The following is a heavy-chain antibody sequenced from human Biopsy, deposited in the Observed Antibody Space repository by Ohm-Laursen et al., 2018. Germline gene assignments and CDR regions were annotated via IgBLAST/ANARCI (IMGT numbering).Heavy chain of an antibody. CDR3: ARDSTINTVTTADY. J-gene: IGHJ4*02. CDR1: GFIFDDYA. D-gene: IGHD4-11*01. V-gene: IGHV3-33*08. CDR2: IWYDGSNK. Sequence: SLKLSCAASGFIFDDYAMHWVRQAPGKGLEWLAVIWYDGSNKYYGDSVQGRFTISRDNSKNTVYLQMNSLRAEDTAIYYCARDSTINTVTTADYWGQGTLVTVSS.